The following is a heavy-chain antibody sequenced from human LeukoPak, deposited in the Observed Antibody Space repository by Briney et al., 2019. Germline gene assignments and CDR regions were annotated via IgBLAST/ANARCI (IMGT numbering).Heavy chain of an antibody. Sequence: NPSETLSLACTVSGGSISSYYWSWIRQPPGKGLEWIGYIYYSGCTDYNPSLKSRVTISVDTSKNQFSLKLSSVTAADTAVYYCARAGSMFGVVVFDYWGQGTLVTVSS. CDR3: ARAGSMFGVVVFDY. J-gene: IGHJ4*02. CDR2: IYYSGCT. D-gene: IGHD3-3*01. V-gene: IGHV4-59*01. CDR1: GGSISSYY.